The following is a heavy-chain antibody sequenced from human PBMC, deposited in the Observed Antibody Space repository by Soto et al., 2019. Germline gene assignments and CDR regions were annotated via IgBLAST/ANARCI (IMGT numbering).Heavy chain of an antibody. CDR1: GYTFTSYY. Sequence: ASVKVSCKASGYTFTSYYMHWVRQAPGQGLEWMGIINPSGGSTSYAQKFQGRVTMTRDTSTSTVYMELSSLRSEDTAVYYCARDDYYDSSGYYPWFDPWGQGTLVTV. CDR2: INPSGGST. J-gene: IGHJ5*02. CDR3: ARDDYYDSSGYYPWFDP. V-gene: IGHV1-46*01. D-gene: IGHD3-22*01.